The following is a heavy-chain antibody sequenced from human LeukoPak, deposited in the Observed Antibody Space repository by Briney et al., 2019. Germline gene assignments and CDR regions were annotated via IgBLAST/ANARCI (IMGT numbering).Heavy chain of an antibody. Sequence: GGSLRLSCAASGFTVSSNYMSWVRQAPGKGLEWVSVIYSGGSTYYADSVKGRFTISRDNSKNTLYLQMNSLRAEDTAVYYCARDKRLAYGFLDWFDPWGQGTLVTVSS. CDR2: IYSGGST. V-gene: IGHV3-53*01. CDR1: GFTVSSNY. D-gene: IGHD3-10*01. J-gene: IGHJ5*02. CDR3: ARDKRLAYGFLDWFDP.